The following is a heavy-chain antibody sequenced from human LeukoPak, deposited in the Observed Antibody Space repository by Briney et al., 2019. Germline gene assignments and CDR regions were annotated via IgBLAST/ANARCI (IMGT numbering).Heavy chain of an antibody. CDR3: AKDAFSMITFGGVIVPPFDY. Sequence: PGGSLRLSCAASGFTFSSYAMSWVRQAPGKGLEWVSAISSSGGSTYYADSVKGRFTISRDNSKNTLYLQMNSLRAEDTAVYYCAKDAFSMITFGGVIVPPFDYWGQGTLVTVSS. D-gene: IGHD3-16*02. CDR2: ISSSGGST. J-gene: IGHJ4*02. CDR1: GFTFSSYA. V-gene: IGHV3-23*01.